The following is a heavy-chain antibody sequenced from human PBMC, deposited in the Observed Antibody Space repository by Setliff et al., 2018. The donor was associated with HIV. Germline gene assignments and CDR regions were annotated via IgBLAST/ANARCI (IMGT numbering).Heavy chain of an antibody. J-gene: IGHJ4*01. CDR3: ANDRYTGSYYPDF. V-gene: IGHV4-4*07. CDR2: FYTNGNT. Sequence: ETLSLTCSVSGGSISDSHWSWIRQPAGKGLEWLGRFYTNGNTYYNPSLRSRVTVSVDASKNRFTLKMTYMTAADTAIYYCANDRYTGSYYPDFWGRGIPVTVSS. CDR1: GGSISDSH. D-gene: IGHD1-26*01.